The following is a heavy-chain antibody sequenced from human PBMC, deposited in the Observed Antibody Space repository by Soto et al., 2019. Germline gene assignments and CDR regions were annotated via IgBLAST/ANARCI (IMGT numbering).Heavy chain of an antibody. V-gene: IGHV3-53*01. CDR3: ARDADSSGLHY. D-gene: IGHD6-19*01. Sequence: LRLSCAASGFTVSGMFMSWVRQAPGKGLEWVSVIYPAGPTYYADSVKGRFTISRDNSKNTLFLQLNNLRAEDTAVYYCARDADSSGLHYWGQGILVTVSS. CDR2: IYPAGPT. J-gene: IGHJ4*02. CDR1: GFTVSGMF.